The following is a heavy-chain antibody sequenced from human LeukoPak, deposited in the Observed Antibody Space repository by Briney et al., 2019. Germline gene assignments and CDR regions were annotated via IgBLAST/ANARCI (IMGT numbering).Heavy chain of an antibody. D-gene: IGHD5-24*01. CDR3: GGSRDGYIDY. V-gene: IGHV4-4*07. CDR1: GDSISSYY. J-gene: IGHJ4*02. CDR2: IHTSGST. Sequence: PSETLSLTCTVSGDSISSYYWSWVRQPAGKGLEWIGRIHTSGSTNYNPSLRSRVTMSLATSKNQISLKLSSVTAADTAVYYCGGSRDGYIDYWGQGTLVTVSS.